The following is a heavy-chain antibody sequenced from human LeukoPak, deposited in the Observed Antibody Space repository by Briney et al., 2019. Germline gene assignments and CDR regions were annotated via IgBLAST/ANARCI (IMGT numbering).Heavy chain of an antibody. J-gene: IGHJ4*02. CDR2: ISYDGSNK. D-gene: IGHD1-1*01. Sequence: GGSLRLSCAASGFTFSSYGMHWVRQAPGKGLEWVAVISYDGSNKCYADSVKGRFTISRDNSKNTLYLQMNSLRAEDTAVYYCARDSPTGFYFDYWGQGTLVTVSS. V-gene: IGHV3-30*19. CDR3: ARDSPTGFYFDY. CDR1: GFTFSSYG.